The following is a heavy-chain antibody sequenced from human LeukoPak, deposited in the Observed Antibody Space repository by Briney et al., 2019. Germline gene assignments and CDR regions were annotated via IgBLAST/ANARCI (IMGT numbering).Heavy chain of an antibody. J-gene: IGHJ5*02. Sequence: GGSLRLSCAASGFSLYNFEMNWVRQAPGKGLEWIAYVDNDGWATSYYADSVKGRFTITRDDAKNSLYLQMDSLTVEDTAVYYCARDLFGWSLDPWGQGTLVSVSS. CDR2: VDNDGWAT. CDR1: GFSLYNFE. D-gene: IGHD3-3*01. V-gene: IGHV3-48*03. CDR3: ARDLFGWSLDP.